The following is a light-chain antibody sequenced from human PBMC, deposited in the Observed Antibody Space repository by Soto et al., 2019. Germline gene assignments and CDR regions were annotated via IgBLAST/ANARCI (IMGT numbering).Light chain of an antibody. CDR2: DVS. CDR3: SSYTSSNTVV. CDR1: SSDIGSYDY. V-gene: IGLV2-14*01. J-gene: IGLJ3*02. Sequence: HSALTQPASVSGSPGQSITISCTGTSSDIGSYDYVSWYQQHPGKAPKLMIYDVSDRPSGVSNRFSGSKSDNTASLTISGLQAEDEADYYCSSYTSSNTVVFGGGTKLTVL.